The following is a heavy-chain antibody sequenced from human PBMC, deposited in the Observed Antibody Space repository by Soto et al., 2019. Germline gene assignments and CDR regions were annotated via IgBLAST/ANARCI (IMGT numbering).Heavy chain of an antibody. CDR1: GFSLSNARMG. V-gene: IGHV2-26*01. Sequence: QVTLKESGPVLVKPTETLTLTCTVSGFSLSNARMGVSWIRQPPGKALEWLAHIFSNDEKSYSTSLKSRHTISKDTSKSQVVLTMTNMDPVDTATYYCARTASIAAAGTIGYYFDYWGQGTLVTVSS. CDR3: ARTASIAAAGTIGYYFDY. J-gene: IGHJ4*02. D-gene: IGHD6-13*01. CDR2: IFSNDEK.